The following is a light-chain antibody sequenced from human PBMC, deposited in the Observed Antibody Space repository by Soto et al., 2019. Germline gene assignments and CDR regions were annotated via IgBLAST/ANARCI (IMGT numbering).Light chain of an antibody. J-gene: IGKJ4*01. CDR1: QSISSW. V-gene: IGKV1-5*03. CDR3: QHYDTYPLT. Sequence: DIQMTQSPSTLSASVGDRVTITCRATQSISSWLAWYQQKPGKAPKFLIHKASSLESGVPSRFSGSGSGTEFTLTISSMQPDDVATYYCQHYDTYPLTFGGVTKVEIK. CDR2: KAS.